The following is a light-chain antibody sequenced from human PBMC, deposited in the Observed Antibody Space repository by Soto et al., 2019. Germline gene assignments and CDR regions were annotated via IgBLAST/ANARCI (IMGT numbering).Light chain of an antibody. CDR3: LQDYNYPWT. V-gene: IGKV1-6*01. CDR2: AAS. CDR1: QDIKNE. J-gene: IGKJ1*01. Sequence: AIQMTQSPSSLSAFVGDRVTITCRASQDIKNELGWYQQKPGKAPKLLIYAASSLQSGVPSRFSGSGSGTDFTLTISSLQPEYCASDYCLQDYNYPWTFGQGTKVEIK.